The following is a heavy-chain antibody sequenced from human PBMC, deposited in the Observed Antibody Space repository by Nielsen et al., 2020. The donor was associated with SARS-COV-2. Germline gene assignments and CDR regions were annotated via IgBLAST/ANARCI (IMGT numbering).Heavy chain of an antibody. J-gene: IGHJ3*02. CDR2: IIPIFGTA. CDR3: AREVYDSRGGAFDI. V-gene: IGHV1-69*13. CDR1: GGTFSSYA. D-gene: IGHD3-22*01. Sequence: SVKVSCKASGGTFSSYAISWVRQAPGQGLEWMGGIIPIFGTANYAQKFQGRVTITADESTSTAYMELSSLRSEDTAVYYCAREVYDSRGGAFDIWGQGTMVTVSS.